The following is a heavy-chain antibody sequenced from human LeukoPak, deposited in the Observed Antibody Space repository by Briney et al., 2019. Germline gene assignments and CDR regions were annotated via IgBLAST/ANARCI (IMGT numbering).Heavy chain of an antibody. Sequence: GASVKVSCKASGYNFNTYGITWVRQGPGQGLEWVGWISTNNGNTKYAQKLQDRVTMTTDTSTSTAYMELRSLRSDDTAVYYCARDGKAYYYYYGMDVWGQGTTVTVSS. CDR2: ISTNNGNT. CDR3: ARDGKAYYYYYGMDV. V-gene: IGHV1-18*01. J-gene: IGHJ6*02. D-gene: IGHD1-14*01. CDR1: GYNFNTYG.